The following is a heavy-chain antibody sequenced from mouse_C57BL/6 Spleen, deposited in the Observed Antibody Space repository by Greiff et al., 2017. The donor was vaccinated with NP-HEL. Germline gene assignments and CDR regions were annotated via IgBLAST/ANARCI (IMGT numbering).Heavy chain of an antibody. V-gene: IGHV1-81*01. CDR1: GYTFTSYG. J-gene: IGHJ3*01. CDR2: IYPRSGTT. D-gene: IGHD1-1*01. CDR3: ARQTANYYGSSSVFAY. Sequence: VQLQQSGAELARPGASVKLSCKASGYTFTSYGISWVKQRTGQGLEWIGEIYPRSGTTYYNEKFKGKATLTADKSSNTAYMELSSLTSEDSAVYFGARQTANYYGSSSVFAYWGQGTLVTVSA.